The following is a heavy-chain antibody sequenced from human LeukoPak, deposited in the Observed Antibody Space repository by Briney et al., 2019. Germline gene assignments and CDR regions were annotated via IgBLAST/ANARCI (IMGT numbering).Heavy chain of an antibody. CDR3: TKDLWIVGTKTGAFDI. J-gene: IGHJ3*02. D-gene: IGHD1-26*01. CDR1: GFSFSTYV. V-gene: IGHV3-30*02. CDR2: VRYDTSNK. Sequence: PGGSLRLSCAASGFSFSTYVLHWLRQAPGKGLEWVAFVRYDTSNKYYADSVKGRFTISRDNSKNTLYLQMNTLRAEDTAVYYCTKDLWIVGTKTGAFDIWGQGTLVTVSS.